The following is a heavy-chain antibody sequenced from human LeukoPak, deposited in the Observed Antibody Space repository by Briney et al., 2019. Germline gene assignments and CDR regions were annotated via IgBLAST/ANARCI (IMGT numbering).Heavy chain of an antibody. D-gene: IGHD1-26*01. Sequence: GGSLRLSCAASGFMFSSYAVNWVRQAPGKGLEWVSGISGSGDSTYYADSVKGRFTIARDNSKNMLYLQMNSLRAEDTAVYYCAKDRWKVDSGSYSYYYGMDVWGQGTTVTVSS. CDR2: ISGSGDST. CDR1: GFMFSSYA. CDR3: AKDRWKVDSGSYSYYYGMDV. V-gene: IGHV3-23*01. J-gene: IGHJ6*02.